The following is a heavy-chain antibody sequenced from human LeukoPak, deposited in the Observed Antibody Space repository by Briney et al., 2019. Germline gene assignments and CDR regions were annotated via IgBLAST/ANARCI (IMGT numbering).Heavy chain of an antibody. V-gene: IGHV4-34*01. CDR1: GGSFSGYF. CDR3: ARHLRSGAVDY. D-gene: IGHD4-17*01. Sequence: PSETLSLTCAVYGGSFSGYFWSWIRQPPGKGLEWIGEINHSGSTNYNPSLKSRVTISVDTSKNQFSLELSSVTAAGTAVYYCARHLRSGAVDYWGQGTLVTVSS. J-gene: IGHJ4*02. CDR2: INHSGST.